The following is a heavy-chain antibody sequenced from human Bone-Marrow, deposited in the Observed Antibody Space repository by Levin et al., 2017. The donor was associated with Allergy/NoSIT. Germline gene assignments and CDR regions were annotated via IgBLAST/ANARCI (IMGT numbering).Heavy chain of an antibody. J-gene: IGHJ4*02. V-gene: IGHV4-30-4*08. CDR2: IYYSGST. Sequence: LSLTCTVSGGSISTGDDYCTWIRQPPGKGLQWIGYIYYSGSTYYNPPLKSRVTISVDTSKNQFSLKLSPLTAAHTSVYYCARCTGGTCYTGLDHWGQGTLVTVSS. CDR3: ARCTGGTCYTGLDH. D-gene: IGHD2-15*01. CDR1: GGSISTGDDY.